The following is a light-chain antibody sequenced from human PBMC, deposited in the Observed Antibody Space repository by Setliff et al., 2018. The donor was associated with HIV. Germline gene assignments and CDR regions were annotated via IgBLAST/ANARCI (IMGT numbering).Light chain of an antibody. CDR2: EVS. V-gene: IGLV2-14*01. CDR1: TSDVGAYNY. J-gene: IGLJ2*01. CDR3: NSYTSSSTVV. Sequence: SALAQPASVSGSPGQSITISCTGSTSDVGAYNYVSWYQQHPGKAPKLMIYEVSNRPSGVSSRFSGSKSGNTASLTISGLQAEDEADYYCNSYTSSSTVVFGGGTKGTVL.